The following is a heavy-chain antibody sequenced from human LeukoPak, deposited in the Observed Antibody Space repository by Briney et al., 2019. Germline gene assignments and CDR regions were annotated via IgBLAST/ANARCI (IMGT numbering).Heavy chain of an antibody. V-gene: IGHV3-23*01. CDR3: AKDKRYYYDSSGYYDY. D-gene: IGHD3-22*01. J-gene: IGHJ4*02. CDR2: ISGSGGST. CDR1: GFTFRSYA. Sequence: GGSLRLSCEASGFTFRSYAMSWVGQAQGKGLEGVSAISGSGGSTYYADSVKGRFTISRDNSKNTLYLQMNSLRAEDTAVYYCAKDKRYYYDSSGYYDYWGQGTLVTVSS.